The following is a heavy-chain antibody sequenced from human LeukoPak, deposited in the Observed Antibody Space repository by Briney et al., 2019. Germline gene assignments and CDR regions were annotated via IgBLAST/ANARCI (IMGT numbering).Heavy chain of an antibody. J-gene: IGHJ4*02. CDR2: ISGSGGST. CDR3: TVDSGDLFDH. CDR1: GFTFTTYA. V-gene: IGHV3-23*01. D-gene: IGHD4-17*01. Sequence: GGSLRLSCAASGFTFTTYAMSWVCQAPGPGLEWVSGISGSGGSTYYTDPVKGPFTISRDNSKNTLYLQVNSLRAEDTAIYYCTVDSGDLFDHWGQGTPVTVSS.